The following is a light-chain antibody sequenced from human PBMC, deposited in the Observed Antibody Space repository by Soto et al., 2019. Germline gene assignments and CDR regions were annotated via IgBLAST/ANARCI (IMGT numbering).Light chain of an antibody. V-gene: IGKV3-20*01. CDR3: QQYGRTPLT. Sequence: VLTQSPGTLSLSPGERATLSCRASETVSSNCLAWYQHKPGQAPRLLIYGASSRATGIPDRFSGSGSGTDFTLTINRLEPEDFAVFYCQQYGRTPLTFGGGTKVDIK. CDR1: ETVSSNC. CDR2: GAS. J-gene: IGKJ4*01.